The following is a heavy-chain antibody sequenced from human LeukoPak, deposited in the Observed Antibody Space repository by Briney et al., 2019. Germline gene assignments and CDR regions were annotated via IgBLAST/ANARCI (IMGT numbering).Heavy chain of an antibody. CDR3: AKSGNGFGESHFDY. J-gene: IGHJ4*02. CDR2: IYPGDSDT. D-gene: IGHD3-10*01. Sequence: GESLKISCKGSGYSFTSYWIGWVRQMPGKGLEWMGIIYPGDSDTTYSPSSQGQVTISADKSINTAYLQCTSLKASDTAMYYCAKSGNGFGESHFDYWGQGTLVTVSS. CDR1: GYSFTSYW. V-gene: IGHV5-51*01.